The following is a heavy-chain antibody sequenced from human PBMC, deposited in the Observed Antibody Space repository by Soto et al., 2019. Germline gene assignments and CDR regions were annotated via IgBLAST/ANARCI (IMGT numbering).Heavy chain of an antibody. Sequence: GGSLRLSCAASGFTFSSYVMHWVRQAPGKGLEWVAVIWYDGSSKFYADSVKGRFTISRDNSKDTLYLQMSSLRADDTAVYYCARDQLDRLKTRETRYFDFWGQGTMITV. D-gene: IGHD3-3*01. CDR3: ARDQLDRLKTRETRYFDF. V-gene: IGHV3-33*01. CDR2: IWYDGSSK. J-gene: IGHJ4*02. CDR1: GFTFSSYV.